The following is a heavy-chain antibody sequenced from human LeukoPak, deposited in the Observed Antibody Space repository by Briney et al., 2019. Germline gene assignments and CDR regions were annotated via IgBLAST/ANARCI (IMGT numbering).Heavy chain of an antibody. CDR2: IFYSGGT. CDR1: GGSISSRNYY. D-gene: IGHD3-16*01. Sequence: PSETLSLTCTVSGGSISSRNYYWGWIRQPPGKGLEWIGSIFYSGGTYYNPSLKSRVTTSVDTSNNRFFLKLSSVTAADTAVYYCARVHFGQGGAFDQWGQGTLVTVSS. V-gene: IGHV4-39*07. CDR3: ARVHFGQGGAFDQ. J-gene: IGHJ4*02.